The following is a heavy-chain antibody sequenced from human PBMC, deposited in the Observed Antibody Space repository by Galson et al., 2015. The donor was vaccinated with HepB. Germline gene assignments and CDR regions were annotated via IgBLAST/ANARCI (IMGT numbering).Heavy chain of an antibody. D-gene: IGHD1-1*01. V-gene: IGHV3-23*01. CDR3: AKGERRFDY. Sequence: SLRLSCAASGFTFSSYEMSWVRQAPGKGPEWVSAISGSGGTTYYADSVKGRFTISRDNSKNTLYVQMNSLRAEDTAVYYCAKGERRFDYWGQGTLVTVSS. J-gene: IGHJ4*02. CDR1: GFTFSSYE. CDR2: ISGSGGTT.